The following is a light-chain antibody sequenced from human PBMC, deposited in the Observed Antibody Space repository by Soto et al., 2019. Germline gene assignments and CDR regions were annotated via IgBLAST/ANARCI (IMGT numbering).Light chain of an antibody. V-gene: IGKV3-15*01. CDR3: QQYYSTPFH. J-gene: IGKJ2*01. Sequence: EIVMTQSPATLSVSPGERATLSCRASQSVSSNLAWYQQKPGQAPRLLIYDASTRATGIPARFSGSGSGTEFTLTISSLQSEDFAVYYCQQYYSTPFHFGQGTKLEIK. CDR1: QSVSSN. CDR2: DAS.